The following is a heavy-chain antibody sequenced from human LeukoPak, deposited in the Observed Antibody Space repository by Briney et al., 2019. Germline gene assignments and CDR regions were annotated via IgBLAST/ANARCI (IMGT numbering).Heavy chain of an antibody. CDR2: INPSGDST. V-gene: IGHV1-46*01. Sequence: ASVKVSCKASGYTFTSYYLHWVRQAPGQGLEWMGIINPSGDSTRYAQKFQGRVTMTRDTSTRTIYMELSSLRSDDTAVYYCARDTSGYTFDDWGQGTLVTVSS. CDR3: ARDTSGYTFDD. CDR1: GYTFTSYY. J-gene: IGHJ4*02. D-gene: IGHD5-18*01.